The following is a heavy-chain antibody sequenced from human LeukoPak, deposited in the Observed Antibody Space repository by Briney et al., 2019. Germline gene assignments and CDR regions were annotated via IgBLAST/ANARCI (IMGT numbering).Heavy chain of an antibody. V-gene: IGHV4-61*02. CDR2: MYTSGST. CDR3: ARERNHLGYCGGGSCYGSYYFDY. D-gene: IGHD2-15*01. CDR1: GGLISSGSYY. Sequence: SETLSLTCTVSGGLISSGSYYWSWIRQPAGKGLEWIVRMYTSGSTNYNPSLKSRVTISVDTSKNQFSLKLSSVTAADTAVYYCARERNHLGYCGGGSCYGSYYFDYWGQGTLVTVSS. J-gene: IGHJ4*02.